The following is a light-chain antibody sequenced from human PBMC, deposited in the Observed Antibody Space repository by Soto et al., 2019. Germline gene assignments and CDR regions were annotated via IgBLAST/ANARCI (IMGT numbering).Light chain of an antibody. CDR3: QQRSNWPPLFT. CDR1: QSFSSY. J-gene: IGKJ3*01. V-gene: IGKV3-11*01. CDR2: DAS. Sequence: EIVLTQSPAILSLSPGERATLSCRASQSFSSYLAWYQQNLGQAPKPIIYDASNRDTGIPARFSGCGSGTDFTVTISSLEPEDFVVYYCQQRSNWPPLFTFGPGTKVDI.